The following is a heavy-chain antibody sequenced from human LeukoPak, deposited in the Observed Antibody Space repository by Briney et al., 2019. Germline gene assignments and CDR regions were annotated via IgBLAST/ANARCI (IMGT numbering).Heavy chain of an antibody. CDR2: INTNTGNP. CDR3: ARDGISRNYDFWSGDAFDI. Sequence: ASVKVSCTASGYTFTSYAMNWVRQAPGQGLEWMGWINTNTGNPTYAQGFTGRFVFSLDTSVSTAYLQISSLKAEDTAVYYCARDGISRNYDFWSGDAFDIWGQGTMVTVSS. V-gene: IGHV7-4-1*02. D-gene: IGHD3-3*01. CDR1: GYTFTSYA. J-gene: IGHJ3*02.